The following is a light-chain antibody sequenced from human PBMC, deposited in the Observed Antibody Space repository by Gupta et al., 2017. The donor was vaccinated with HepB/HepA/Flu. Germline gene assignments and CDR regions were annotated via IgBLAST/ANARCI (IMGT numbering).Light chain of an antibody. J-gene: IGKJ3*01. V-gene: IGKV1-39*01. CDR2: AAS. CDR3: QQSYSTPLFT. CDR1: QSISSY. Sequence: DIQMTQSPSSLSASVGDRVTITCRTSQSISSYLNWYQQKPWKAPKLLIYAASSLQSGVPSRFSGSGCGTDLTLTISSRQPEDFATYYCQQSYSTPLFTFGHGTKVDIK.